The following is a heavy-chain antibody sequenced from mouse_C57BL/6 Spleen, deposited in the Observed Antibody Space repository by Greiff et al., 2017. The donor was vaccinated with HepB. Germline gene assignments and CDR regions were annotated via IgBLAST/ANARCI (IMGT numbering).Heavy chain of an antibody. D-gene: IGHD1-1*01. Sequence: VQLQQSGPELVKPGASVKISCKASGYAFSSSWMNWVKQRPGKGLEWIGRIYPGDGDTNYNGKFKGKATLTADKSSSTAYMQLSSLTSEDSAVYFCARYYGFYAMDYWDQGSAVTVSS. V-gene: IGHV1-82*01. CDR3: ARYYGFYAMDY. CDR2: IYPGDGDT. CDR1: GYAFSSSW. J-gene: IGHJ4*01.